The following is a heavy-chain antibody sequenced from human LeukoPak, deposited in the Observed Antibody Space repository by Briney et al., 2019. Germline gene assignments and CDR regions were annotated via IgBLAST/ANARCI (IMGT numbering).Heavy chain of an antibody. V-gene: IGHV3-21*01. J-gene: IGHJ4*02. CDR2: ISSSSSYI. CDR1: GFTFSSNS. Sequence: PGGTLRLSCAASGFTFSSNSMNWVRQAPGKGLEWVSSISSSSSYIYYADSVNSRFTISSDNAKNPLYLQMNRLRADDTAVYYCAMSPFPWELPPYVHYWRQGPLVPVSS. CDR3: AMSPFPWELPPYVHY. D-gene: IGHD1-26*01.